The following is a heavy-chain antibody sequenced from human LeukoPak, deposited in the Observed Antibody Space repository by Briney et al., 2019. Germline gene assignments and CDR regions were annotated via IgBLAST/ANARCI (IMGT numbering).Heavy chain of an antibody. CDR2: IKQDGSEK. CDR1: GFTFSSYW. V-gene: IGHV3-7*01. J-gene: IGHJ3*02. D-gene: IGHD3-22*01. Sequence: PGGSLRLSCAASGFTFSSYWMSWVRQAPGKGLEWVANIKQDGSEKYYVDSVKGRFTISRDNAKKSLYLQMNSLRAEDTAVYYCARPKTYYYDSSDAFDIWGQGTMVTVSS. CDR3: ARPKTYYYDSSDAFDI.